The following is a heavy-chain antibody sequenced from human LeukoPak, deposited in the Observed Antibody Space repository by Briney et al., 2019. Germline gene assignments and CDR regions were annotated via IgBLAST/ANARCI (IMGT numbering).Heavy chain of an antibody. CDR2: ISWNSGSI. V-gene: IGHV3-9*01. J-gene: IGHJ4*02. CDR1: GFTFSSSW. Sequence: GGSLRLSCAASGFTFSSSWMHWVRQAPGKGLEWVSGISWNSGSIGYADSVKGRFTISRDNAKNSLYLQMNSLRAEDTALYYCAKATPYYFDYWGQGTLVTVSS. CDR3: AKATPYYFDY.